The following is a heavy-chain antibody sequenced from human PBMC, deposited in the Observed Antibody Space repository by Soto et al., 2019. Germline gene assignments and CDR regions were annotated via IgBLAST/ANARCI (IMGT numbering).Heavy chain of an antibody. CDR1: GYTFTGYY. CDR3: ARGALVTMTTVDYYYYMDV. V-gene: IGHV1-2*04. Sequence: QVQLVQSGAEVKKPGASMKVSCKTSGYTFTGYYMHWVRQVPGQGLEWMGWINPNSGGTNYAQKFQGWVTMTRDTSITTAYMELSRLRSDDTAVYYCARGALVTMTTVDYYYYMDVWGKGTTVTVSS. J-gene: IGHJ6*03. D-gene: IGHD4-17*01. CDR2: INPNSGGT.